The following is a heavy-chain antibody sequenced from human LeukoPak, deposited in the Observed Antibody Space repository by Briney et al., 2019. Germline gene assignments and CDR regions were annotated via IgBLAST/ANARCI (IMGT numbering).Heavy chain of an antibody. CDR2: IIPIFGTA. V-gene: IGHV1-69*13. J-gene: IGHJ5*02. CDR1: GGTFSSYA. CDR3: ARLNIVVVPAAIRAPRYNWFDP. D-gene: IGHD2-2*01. Sequence: GASVKVSCKASGGTFSSYAISWVRQAPGRGLEWMGGIIPIFGTANYAQKFQGRVTITADESTSTANMELSSLRSEDTAVYYCARLNIVVVPAAIRAPRYNWFDPWGQGTLVTVSS.